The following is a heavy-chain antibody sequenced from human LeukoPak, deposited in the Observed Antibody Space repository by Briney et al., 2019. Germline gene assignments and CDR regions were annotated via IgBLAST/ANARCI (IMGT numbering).Heavy chain of an antibody. CDR2: IYYSGST. CDR3: ASAIVATFDY. J-gene: IGHJ4*02. CDR1: GGSVSSTHY. Sequence: SETLSLTCTVSGGSVSSTHYWGWIRRPPGKGLEWIGYIYYSGSTYYNPSLKSRVTISVDTSKNQFSLKLSSVTAADTAVYYCASAIVATFDYWGQGTLVTVSS. V-gene: IGHV4-30-4*08. D-gene: IGHD5-12*01.